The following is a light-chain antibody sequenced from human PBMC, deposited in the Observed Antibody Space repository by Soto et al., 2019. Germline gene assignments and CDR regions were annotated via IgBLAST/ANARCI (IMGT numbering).Light chain of an antibody. CDR2: DVS. J-gene: IGLJ1*01. Sequence: QSALTQPASVSGSPGQSITISCTGTSSDIGGYNYVSWYQHHPGKAPKLIIFDVSHWPSGVSNRFSASKSGNTASLTISGLQAEDEADYYCSSYRSGATYVFGTGTQLTVL. CDR3: SSYRSGATYV. V-gene: IGLV2-14*03. CDR1: SSDIGGYNY.